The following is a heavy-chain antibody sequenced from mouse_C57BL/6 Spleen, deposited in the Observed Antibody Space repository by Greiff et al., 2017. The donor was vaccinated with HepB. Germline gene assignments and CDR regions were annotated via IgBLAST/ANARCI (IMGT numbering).Heavy chain of an antibody. Sequence: QVQLQQPGAELVKPGASVKLSCKASGYTFTSYWMHWVKQRPGRGLEWIGRIDPNSGGTKYNEKFKSKATLTVDKSSSTAYMQLSSLTSEDSAVYYCARNYGSLYYYAMDYWGQGTSVTVSS. CDR2: IDPNSGGT. V-gene: IGHV1-72*01. J-gene: IGHJ4*01. CDR1: GYTFTSYW. CDR3: ARNYGSLYYYAMDY. D-gene: IGHD1-1*01.